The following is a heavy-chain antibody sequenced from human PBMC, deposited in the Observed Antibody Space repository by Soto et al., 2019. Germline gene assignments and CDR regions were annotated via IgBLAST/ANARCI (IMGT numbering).Heavy chain of an antibody. CDR3: ASVLLWFGDRSDPFAY. Sequence: EVQLVQSGAEVKKPGESLRISCKGSGYSFTSYWISWVRQMPGKGLEWMGRIDPSDSYTNYSPSFQGHLTISADKSISTAYLQWSSLKAWDTAMYYCASVLLWFGDRSDPFAYGGQGTLVTVSS. J-gene: IGHJ4*02. CDR1: GYSFTSYW. V-gene: IGHV5-10-1*03. CDR2: IDPSDSYT. D-gene: IGHD3-10*01.